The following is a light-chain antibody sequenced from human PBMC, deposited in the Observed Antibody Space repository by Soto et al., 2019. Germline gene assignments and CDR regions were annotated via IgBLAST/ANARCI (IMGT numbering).Light chain of an antibody. Sequence: QAVVTQPPSVSAAPGQKVTISCSGSSSNVGNSYVSWYQQLPGTVPKRLIYDDNKRPSGIPDRFSGSKSGTSATLGITGLQTGDEADYYCGTWDSSLTAGVFGGGTKLTVL. CDR2: DDN. CDR1: SSNVGNSY. V-gene: IGLV1-51*01. CDR3: GTWDSSLTAGV. J-gene: IGLJ2*01.